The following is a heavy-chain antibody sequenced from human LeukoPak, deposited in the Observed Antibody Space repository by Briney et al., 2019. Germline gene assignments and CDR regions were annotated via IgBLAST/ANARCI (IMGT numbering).Heavy chain of an antibody. CDR2: IYYSGST. V-gene: IGHV4-39*01. Sequence: PSETLSLTCTVSGGSMNSNNYYWGWIRQPPGKGLECIGSIYYSGSTYYNPSVKSRVTISIDMSKKQFSLKLNSVTAADTAVYYCTRIPRITFGGVISRDYWGQGTLVTVSS. CDR1: GGSMNSNNYY. CDR3: TRIPRITFGGVISRDY. J-gene: IGHJ4*02. D-gene: IGHD3-16*02.